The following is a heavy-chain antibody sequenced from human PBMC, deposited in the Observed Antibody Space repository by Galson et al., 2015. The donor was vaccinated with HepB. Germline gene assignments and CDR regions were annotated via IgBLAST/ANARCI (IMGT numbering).Heavy chain of an antibody. Sequence: SLSLSCAASGFSLNKFAMHWVRQSPVKGLEWVALISYDGGNDYYSDSVKDRFTISRDNSKNTLYLQMNNLRTEDTAMYYCVRGGVHYFDWLPEVVTSFDYWGQGTLVTVSS. J-gene: IGHJ4*02. CDR3: VRGGVHYFDWLPEVVTSFDY. CDR2: ISYDGGND. D-gene: IGHD3-9*01. CDR1: GFSLNKFA. V-gene: IGHV3-30-3*01.